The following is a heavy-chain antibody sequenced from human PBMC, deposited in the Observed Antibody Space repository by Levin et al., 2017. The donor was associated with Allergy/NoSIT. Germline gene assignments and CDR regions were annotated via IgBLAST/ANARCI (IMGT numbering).Heavy chain of an antibody. CDR3: AREIRADPRGLPLPALVNYFDY. V-gene: IGHV4-31*03. D-gene: IGHD4-23*01. J-gene: IGHJ4*02. Sequence: SETLSLTCTVSGVSISSGGYYWSRIRPHPGKGLEWIGYIYYSGSTYYNPSLKSRVTISVDTSKNQFSLKLSSVTAADTAVYYCAREIRADPRGLPLPALVNYFDYWGQGTLVTVSS. CDR1: GVSISSGGYY. CDR2: IYYSGST.